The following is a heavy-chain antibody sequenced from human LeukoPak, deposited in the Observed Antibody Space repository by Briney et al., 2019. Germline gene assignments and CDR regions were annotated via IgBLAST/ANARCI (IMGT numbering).Heavy chain of an antibody. CDR2: ISSNGGST. CDR1: GFTFSSYA. V-gene: IGHV3-64*01. Sequence: PGGSLRLSCAASGFTFSSYAMHWVRQAPGKGLEYVSAISSNGGSTYYANSVKGRFTISRDNSKNTLYLQMGSLRAEDMAVYYCAKATRDGYKNGVLDIWGQGTMVTVSS. D-gene: IGHD5-24*01. CDR3: AKATRDGYKNGVLDI. J-gene: IGHJ3*02.